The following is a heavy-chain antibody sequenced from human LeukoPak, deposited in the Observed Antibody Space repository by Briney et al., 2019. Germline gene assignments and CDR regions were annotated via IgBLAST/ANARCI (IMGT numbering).Heavy chain of an antibody. CDR3: ARVRSYYDFWSGYSSTLYFDY. V-gene: IGHV3-74*01. CDR2: INSDGSST. Sequence: GGSLRLSCAASGFTFSSYWMHWVRQAPGKGLVWVSRINSDGSSTSYADSVKGRFTISRDNAKNTLYLQMNSLRAEDTAVYYCARVRSYYDFWSGYSSTLYFDYWGQGTLVT. D-gene: IGHD3-3*01. CDR1: GFTFSSYW. J-gene: IGHJ4*02.